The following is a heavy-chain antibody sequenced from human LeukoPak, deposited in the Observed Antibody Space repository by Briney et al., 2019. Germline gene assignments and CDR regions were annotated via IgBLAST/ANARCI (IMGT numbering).Heavy chain of an antibody. D-gene: IGHD4-11*01. CDR3: ARDTVTPPYYFDY. V-gene: IGHV3-66*02. Sequence: GGSLRLSCAASGFTVSSNYMSWVRQAPGKGLEWVSVIYSGGSTYYADSVKGRFTISRDNSKNTLYLQMNSLRAEDTAVYYCARDTVTPPYYFDYRGQGTLVTVSS. CDR2: IYSGGST. J-gene: IGHJ4*02. CDR1: GFTVSSNY.